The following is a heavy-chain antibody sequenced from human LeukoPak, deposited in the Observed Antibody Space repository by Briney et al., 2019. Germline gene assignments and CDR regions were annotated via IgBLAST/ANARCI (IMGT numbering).Heavy chain of an antibody. J-gene: IGHJ4*02. D-gene: IGHD2-8*01. V-gene: IGHV3-7*01. CDR2: IKQGGSEM. Sequence: AGGSLRLPCAASGFTFSSYWMTWVRQVPGKGLEWVANIKQGGSEMHYVDSVKGRFTISRDNAKNSLYLQMNSLRVEDTAVYYCAKEQRIRHCSEGVCMEGYYFGYWSQGSLVTVSS. CDR1: GFTFSSYW. CDR3: AKEQRIRHCSEGVCMEGYYFGY.